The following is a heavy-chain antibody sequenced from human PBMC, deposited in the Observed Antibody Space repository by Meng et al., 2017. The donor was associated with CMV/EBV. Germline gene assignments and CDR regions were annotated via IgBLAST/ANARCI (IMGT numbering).Heavy chain of an antibody. D-gene: IGHD6-13*01. Sequence: SVTVSCKASGGTFSSYALSWVRQAPGQGLEWMGGIIPIFGTANYAQKFQGRVTITTDESTSTAYMELSSLRSEDTAVYYCAIEAAGFGNWFDPWGQGTLVTVSS. CDR2: IIPIFGTA. CDR1: GGTFSSYA. J-gene: IGHJ5*02. CDR3: AIEAAGFGNWFDP. V-gene: IGHV1-69*05.